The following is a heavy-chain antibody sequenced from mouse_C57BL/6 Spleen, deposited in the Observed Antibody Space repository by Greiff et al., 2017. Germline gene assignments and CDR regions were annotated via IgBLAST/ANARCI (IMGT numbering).Heavy chain of an antibody. D-gene: IGHD6-5*01. CDR1: GFTFSSYG. Sequence: EVKLVESGGDLVKPGGSLKLSCAASGFTFSSYGMSWVRQTPDKRLEWVATISSGGSYTYYPDSVKGRFTISRDNAKNTLYLQMSSLKSEDTAMYYCARSAGLYYFDYWGQGTTLTVSS. CDR2: ISSGGSYT. CDR3: ARSAGLYYFDY. V-gene: IGHV5-6*01. J-gene: IGHJ2*01.